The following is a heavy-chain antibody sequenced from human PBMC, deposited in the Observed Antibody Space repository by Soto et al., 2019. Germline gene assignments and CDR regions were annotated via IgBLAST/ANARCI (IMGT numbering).Heavy chain of an antibody. CDR3: AAGFPPDY. Sequence: EVQLVESGGVLVQPGGSLKVSCAASGFTFSSSWMNWVRQAPGKGLEWVANIKGDGSAEYYVDSVRGRFTISRDNAKSSLSLQMNSPRAEDTAVYYCAAGFPPDYWGQGTLVTVSS. V-gene: IGHV3-7*01. CDR1: GFTFSSSW. D-gene: IGHD3-10*01. J-gene: IGHJ4*02. CDR2: IKGDGSAE.